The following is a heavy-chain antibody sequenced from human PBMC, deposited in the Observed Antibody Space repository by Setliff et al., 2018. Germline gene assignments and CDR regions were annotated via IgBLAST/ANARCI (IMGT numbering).Heavy chain of an antibody. CDR3: VRDRAAIVVGPPTAAFDI. D-gene: IGHD2-2*01. J-gene: IGHJ3*02. Sequence: SVKVSCKASGYTFTSYGVSWVRQAPGQGLEWMGGIIPMFGTTNYAQKFQGRVTITADESTTTAYMEVRSLRSDDTAQYYCVRDRAAIVVGPPTAAFDIWGQGTMVTVSS. V-gene: IGHV1-69*13. CDR2: IIPMFGTT. CDR1: GYTFTSYG.